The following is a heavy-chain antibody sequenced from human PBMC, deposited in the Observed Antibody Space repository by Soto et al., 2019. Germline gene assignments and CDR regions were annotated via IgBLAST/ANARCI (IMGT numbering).Heavy chain of an antibody. V-gene: IGHV4-61*01. CDR3: ARAYYRARFDP. CDR1: GGTVSSGSYY. CDR2: IYYSGST. Sequence: QVQLQESGPGLVKPSETLSLTCTVSGGTVSSGSYYWSWIGQPPGKGLEWIGYIYYSGSTNYHPSLKSRVTISVDTSKNQFSLKLSSVTAADTAVYYCARAYYRARFDPWGQGTLVTVSS. D-gene: IGHD3-10*01. J-gene: IGHJ5*02.